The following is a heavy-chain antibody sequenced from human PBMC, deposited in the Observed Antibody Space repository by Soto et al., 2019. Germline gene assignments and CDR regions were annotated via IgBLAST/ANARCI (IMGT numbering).Heavy chain of an antibody. D-gene: IGHD1-26*01. J-gene: IGHJ4*02. CDR1: GFSLSSSGVG. CDR2: IYWDDDK. Sequence: QITLRQSGPTRVRPTQPLTLTCNFSGFSLSSSGVGVGWIRQPPGKAPEWLVVIYWDDDKRYSPSLKSRLTITKEXXKXQXVLTMTNMAPVHTGTYYCAHRALYSGSYWDGGYFDAWGQGTPVTVSP. V-gene: IGHV2-5*02. CDR3: AHRALYSGSYWDGGYFDA.